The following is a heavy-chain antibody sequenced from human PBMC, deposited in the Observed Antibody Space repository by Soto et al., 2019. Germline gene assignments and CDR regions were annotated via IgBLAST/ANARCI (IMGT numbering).Heavy chain of an antibody. J-gene: IGHJ6*03. V-gene: IGHV3-66*01. Sequence: EVQLVESGGGLVLPGESLRLSCAASGFTVSGNYMIWVRQAPGKGLEWVSTIYVSGNTNYADSVKGRFTISRDISKNTLNLHMNSLGAEDTAVYYFARGHSHASWPARGYMDVWGKGTTVTVSS. CDR1: GFTVSGNY. D-gene: IGHD3-10*01. CDR3: ARGHSHASWPARGYMDV. CDR2: IYVSGNT.